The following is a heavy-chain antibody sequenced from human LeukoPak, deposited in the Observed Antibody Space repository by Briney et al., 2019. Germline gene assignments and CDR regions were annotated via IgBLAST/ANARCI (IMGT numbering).Heavy chain of an antibody. J-gene: IGHJ6*02. D-gene: IGHD5-18*01. CDR3: ARDAAGVIQLWLYLANDYYYGMDV. V-gene: IGHV4-34*01. Sequence: PSETLSLTCAVYGGSFSGYYWSWIRQPPGKGLEWIGEINHSGSTNYNPSLKSRVTISVDTSKNQFSLKLSSVTAADTAVYYCARDAAGVIQLWLYLANDYYYGMDVWGQGTTVTVSS. CDR1: GGSFSGYY. CDR2: INHSGST.